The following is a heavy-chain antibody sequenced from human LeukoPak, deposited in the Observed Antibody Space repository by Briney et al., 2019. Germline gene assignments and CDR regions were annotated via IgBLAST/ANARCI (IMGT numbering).Heavy chain of an antibody. CDR1: GGSISSGGYY. CDR3: ARDRGRESAATSGYFDY. J-gene: IGHJ4*02. Sequence: PSETLSLTCTVSGGSISSGGYYWSWLRQHPGKGLEWIGYIYYSGSTYYNPSLKSRVTISVDTSKNQFSLKLSSVTAADTAVYYCARDRGRESAATSGYFDYWGQGTLVTVSS. CDR2: IYYSGST. V-gene: IGHV4-31*03. D-gene: IGHD2-15*01.